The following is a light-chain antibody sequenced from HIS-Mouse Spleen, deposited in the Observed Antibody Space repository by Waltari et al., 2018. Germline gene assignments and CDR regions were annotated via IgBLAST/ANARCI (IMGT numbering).Light chain of an antibody. CDR3: CSYAGSSPYVV. V-gene: IGLV2-23*01. CDR2: EGS. Sequence: TQPASVSGSPGQSITISCTGTSSDVGSYNLVSWYQQHPGKAPKLMIYEGSKRPSGVSNRFSGSKSGNTASLTISGLQAEDEADYYCCSYAGSSPYVVFGGGTKLTVL. CDR1: SSDVGSYNL. J-gene: IGLJ2*01.